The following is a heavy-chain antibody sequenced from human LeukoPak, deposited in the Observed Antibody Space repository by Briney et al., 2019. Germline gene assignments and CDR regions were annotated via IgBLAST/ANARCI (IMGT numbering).Heavy chain of an antibody. Sequence: GGSLRLSCVASGFTVSSNYMSWVRQAPGKGLEWVSVIYSGGSTYYADSVKGRFTISRDNSKNTLYLQMNSLRAEDTAVYYCASAAVAGTIDYWGQGTLVTVSS. CDR3: ASAAVAGTIDY. CDR2: IYSGGST. D-gene: IGHD6-19*01. V-gene: IGHV3-53*01. CDR1: GFTVSSNY. J-gene: IGHJ4*02.